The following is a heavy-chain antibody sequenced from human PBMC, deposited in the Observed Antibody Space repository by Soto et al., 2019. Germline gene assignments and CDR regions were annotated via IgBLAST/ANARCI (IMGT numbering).Heavy chain of an antibody. D-gene: IGHD2-21*02. CDR3: ARDFTDANVVVTAIRVWFDP. V-gene: IGHV4-38-2*02. CDR2: IYHSGST. Sequence: KPSETLSLTCAVSGYSISSGYYWGWIRQPPGKGLEWIGSIYHSGSTYYNPSLKSRVTISVDTSKNQFSLKLSSVTAADTAVYYCARDFTDANVVVTAIRVWFDPWGQGTLVTVSS. J-gene: IGHJ5*02. CDR1: GYSISSGYY.